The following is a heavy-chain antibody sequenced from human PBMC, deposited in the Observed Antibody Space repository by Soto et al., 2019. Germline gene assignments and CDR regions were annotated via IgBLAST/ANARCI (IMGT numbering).Heavy chain of an antibody. Sequence: QVQLVQSGPEVKKPGASVKVSCKTSGYTFINYGISWVRQAPGQGLEWMGWINPDNGNTNFAQRLQGRVTMTADRSTRTAYMELRSLRFDDTATYYCARVGGAVVTADHWGQGTLVTVSS. CDR2: INPDNGNT. V-gene: IGHV1-18*01. D-gene: IGHD1-26*01. CDR1: GYTFINYG. CDR3: ARVGGAVVTADH. J-gene: IGHJ4*02.